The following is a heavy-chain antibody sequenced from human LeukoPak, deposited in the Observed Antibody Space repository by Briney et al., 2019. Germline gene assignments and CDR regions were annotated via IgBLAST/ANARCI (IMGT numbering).Heavy chain of an antibody. CDR2: ISRSSSSI. J-gene: IGHJ4*02. Sequence: GGSLRLSCAASGFTFSSYSMNWVRQAPGKGLEWLSYISRSSSSILYADSVKGRFTISRDNAKNSLYLQMNSLRAEDTAVYYCAKDQGYSSSHFDYWGQGTLVTVSS. D-gene: IGHD6-13*01. CDR3: AKDQGYSSSHFDY. V-gene: IGHV3-48*04. CDR1: GFTFSSYS.